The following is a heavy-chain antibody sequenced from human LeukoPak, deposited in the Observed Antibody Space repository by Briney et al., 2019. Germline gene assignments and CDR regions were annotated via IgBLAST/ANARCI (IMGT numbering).Heavy chain of an antibody. D-gene: IGHD2-21*01. CDR2: ISDSGRDT. J-gene: IGHJ4*02. Sequence: GGSLRLSCAASGFTVSSYYMNWVRQAPGKGLGWVAGISDSGRDTRYADSVKGRFTISRDNSRDTLYLQVNNLRDDDSAIYYCATKYSGLSPFYYWGQGTLVTASS. CDR3: ATKYSGLSPFYY. V-gene: IGHV3-23*01. CDR1: GFTVSSYY.